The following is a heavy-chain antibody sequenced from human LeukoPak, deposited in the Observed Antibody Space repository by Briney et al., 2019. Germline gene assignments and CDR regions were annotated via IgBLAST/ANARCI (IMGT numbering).Heavy chain of an antibody. D-gene: IGHD2-21*02. Sequence: PGGSLRLSCAASGFTFSSYAMSWVRQAPGKGLEWVSAISGSGGSTYYADSGKGRFTISRDNSKNTLYLQMNSLRAEDTAVYYCAKLTSTVDAYCGGDCYLFDYWGQGTLVTVSS. CDR1: GFTFSSYA. V-gene: IGHV3-23*01. CDR2: ISGSGGST. J-gene: IGHJ4*02. CDR3: AKLTSTVDAYCGGDCYLFDY.